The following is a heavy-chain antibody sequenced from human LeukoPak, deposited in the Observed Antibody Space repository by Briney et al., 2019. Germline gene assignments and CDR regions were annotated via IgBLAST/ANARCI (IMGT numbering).Heavy chain of an antibody. CDR1: GYSFTSYW. J-gene: IGHJ4*02. V-gene: IGHV5-51*01. D-gene: IGHD6-19*01. CDR3: ARHTYNNGWWGGDY. CDR2: IYPGDSDT. Sequence: GESLKISCKGAGYSFTSYWSGGVRQMPGKGLEWMGIIYPGDSDTRYRPSSQGHVTISADKSISTAYLQWSSLKASDTAMYSCARHTYNNGWWGGDYWGQGTLVTVSS.